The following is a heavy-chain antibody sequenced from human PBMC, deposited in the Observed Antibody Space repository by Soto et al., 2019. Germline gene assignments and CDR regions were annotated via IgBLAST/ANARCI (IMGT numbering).Heavy chain of an antibody. V-gene: IGHV4-39*01. CDR3: ARPYYDFWSGYHYYYMDV. Sequence: QLQLQESGPALVKPSETLSLTCTVSGDSISSSSYYWGWIRQPPGKGLEWIGSIYYSGSTYYNPSLKSRVTISVDTSKNQFSLKLSSVTAADTAVYYCARPYYDFWSGYHYYYMDVWGKGTTVTVSS. CDR2: IYYSGST. CDR1: GDSISSSSYY. D-gene: IGHD3-3*01. J-gene: IGHJ6*03.